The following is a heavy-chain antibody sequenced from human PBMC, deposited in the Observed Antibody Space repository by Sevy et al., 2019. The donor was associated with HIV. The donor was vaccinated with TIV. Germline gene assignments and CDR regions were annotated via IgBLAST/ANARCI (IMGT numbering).Heavy chain of an antibody. J-gene: IGHJ6*02. V-gene: IGHV3-48*04. CDR1: GFTFSTYS. CDR2: ISRSSRTI. D-gene: IGHD4-17*01. CDR3: ARDHVKDGDLGDYYYYAMDV. Sequence: GGSLRLSCAASGFTFSTYSMNWVRQAPGKGLEWVSYISRSSRTIYYADSVKGRFTISRDNAKNSLYLQMNSLRAEDTAVYYCARDHVKDGDLGDYYYYAMDVWGQGTTVTVSS.